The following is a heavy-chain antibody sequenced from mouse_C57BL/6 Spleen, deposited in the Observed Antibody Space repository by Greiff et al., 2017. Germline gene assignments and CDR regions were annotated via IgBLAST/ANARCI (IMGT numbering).Heavy chain of an antibody. CDR2: IDPSDSET. Sequence: QVQLQQPGAELVRPGSSVKLSCKASGYTFTSYWMHWVKQRPIQGLEWIGNIDPSDSETHYNQKFKDKATLTVDKSSSTAYMQLISLTSEDSAFYYCARGDYYGSSYRNYAMDYWGQGTSVTVSS. V-gene: IGHV1-52*01. D-gene: IGHD1-1*01. J-gene: IGHJ4*01. CDR1: GYTFTSYW. CDR3: ARGDYYGSSYRNYAMDY.